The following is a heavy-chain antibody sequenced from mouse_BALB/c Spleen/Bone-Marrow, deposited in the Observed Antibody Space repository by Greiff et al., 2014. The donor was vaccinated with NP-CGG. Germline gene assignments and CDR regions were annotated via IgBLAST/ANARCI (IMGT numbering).Heavy chain of an antibody. V-gene: IGHV5-12-1*01. Sequence: EVMLVESGGGLVKPGGSPKLSCAASGFAFSSYDMSWVRQTPEKRLEWVAYISSGGGSTYYPDTVKGRFTISRDNAKNTLYLQMSSLKSEDTAMHYCAREVLRDYFDYWGQGTTLTVSS. J-gene: IGHJ2*01. D-gene: IGHD1-1*01. CDR3: AREVLRDYFDY. CDR2: ISSGGGST. CDR1: GFAFSSYD.